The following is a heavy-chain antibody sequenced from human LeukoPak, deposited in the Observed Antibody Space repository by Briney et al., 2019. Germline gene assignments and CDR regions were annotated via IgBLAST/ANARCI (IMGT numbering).Heavy chain of an antibody. CDR2: IKPDGSEK. J-gene: IGHJ4*02. Sequence: PGGSLRLSCAASGFTFSSHWMSWVRQAPGKGLEWVANIKPDGSEKYPVDSVKGRFTVTRDNAKNSLYLQMNRLRDEDSAVYYCAIAPAFGTVDYWGQGTLVTVSS. D-gene: IGHD3-16*01. CDR3: AIAPAFGTVDY. V-gene: IGHV3-7*01. CDR1: GFTFSSHW.